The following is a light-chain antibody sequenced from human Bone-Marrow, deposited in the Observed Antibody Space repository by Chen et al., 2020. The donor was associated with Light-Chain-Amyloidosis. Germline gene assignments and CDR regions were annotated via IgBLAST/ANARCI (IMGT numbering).Light chain of an antibody. CDR2: DDS. Sequence: SSVLTQPSSVSGAPGQTATSACGGNNIGSPSVHWYQQTPGQAPLLVVYDDSDRPSGIPERLSGSNSGNTATLTISRVEAGDEADYYCQVWDRSSDRPVFGGGTKLTVL. V-gene: IGLV3-21*02. J-gene: IGLJ3*02. CDR1: NIGSPS. CDR3: QVWDRSSDRPV.